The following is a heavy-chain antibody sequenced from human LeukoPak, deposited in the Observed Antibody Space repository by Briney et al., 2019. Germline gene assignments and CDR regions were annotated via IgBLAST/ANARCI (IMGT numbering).Heavy chain of an antibody. D-gene: IGHD6-19*01. CDR1: GYNFTRYW. CDR2: IYPGDSDT. Sequence: GESPEIPRKGSGYNFTRYWIAWVRQMPGKGLEWMGIIYPGDSDTRYSPSFQGQVNLFADQSISTANLQWSSLKASDSAMYYCARQESSGWYVYWGQGTLVTVPS. J-gene: IGHJ4*02. CDR3: ARQESSGWYVY. V-gene: IGHV5-51*01.